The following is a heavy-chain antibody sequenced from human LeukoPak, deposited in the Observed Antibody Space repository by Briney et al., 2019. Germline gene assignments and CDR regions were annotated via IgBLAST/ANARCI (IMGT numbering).Heavy chain of an antibody. CDR1: GGSISSSSYY. CDR2: IYYSGST. D-gene: IGHD6-13*01. CDR3: ARHVRQQLVREADY. V-gene: IGHV4-39*01. J-gene: IGHJ4*02. Sequence: PSETLSLTCTVSGGSISSSSYYWGWIRQPPGKGLEWIGSIYYSGSTYYNPSLKSRVTISVDTSKNQFSLKLSSVTAADTAVYYCARHVRQQLVREADYWGQGTLVTVSS.